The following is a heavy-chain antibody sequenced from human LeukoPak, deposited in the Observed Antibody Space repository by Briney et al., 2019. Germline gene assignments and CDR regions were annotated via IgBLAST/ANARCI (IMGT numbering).Heavy chain of an antibody. CDR3: ARSDRYYYDSSGYGAPLLFDY. Sequence: SGPTLVNPTQTLTLTCTFSGFSLSTSGMCVSWIRQPPGKALEWLSRIDWDDDKYYSTSLKTRLTISKDTSKNQVVLTMTNVDPVDTATYYCARSDRYYYDSSGYGAPLLFDYWGQGTLVTVSS. D-gene: IGHD3-22*01. V-gene: IGHV2-70*11. J-gene: IGHJ4*02. CDR2: IDWDDDK. CDR1: GFSLSTSGMC.